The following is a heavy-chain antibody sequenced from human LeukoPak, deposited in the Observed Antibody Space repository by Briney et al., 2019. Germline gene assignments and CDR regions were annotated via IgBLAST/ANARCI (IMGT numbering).Heavy chain of an antibody. CDR3: AKDGFDY. Sequence: GGSLRLSCSAPGFIFSSFTMHWVRQAPGKGLEYVSAISANGGTTKYADSVKGRFTISRDNSKNTLYLQMNSLRAEDTAVYYCAKDGFDYWGQGTLVTVSS. CDR2: ISANGGTT. J-gene: IGHJ4*02. D-gene: IGHD2-15*01. CDR1: GFIFSSFT. V-gene: IGHV3-64*04.